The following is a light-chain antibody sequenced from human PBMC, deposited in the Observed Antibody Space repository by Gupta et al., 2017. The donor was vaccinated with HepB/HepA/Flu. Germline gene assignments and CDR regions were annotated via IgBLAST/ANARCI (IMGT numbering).Light chain of an antibody. CDR3: QQEDSYPKT. CDR1: QNIKSW. J-gene: IGKJ1*01. CDR2: KAS. Sequence: DIQMTQSPSTLSASVGDRVTISCRASQNIKSWLAWYQQNPGEAPKLLIYKASSVEGGVPSRFSGSGSGTEFTLTISSLQPEDFATYYCQQEDSYPKTFGQGTKVEIK. V-gene: IGKV1-5*03.